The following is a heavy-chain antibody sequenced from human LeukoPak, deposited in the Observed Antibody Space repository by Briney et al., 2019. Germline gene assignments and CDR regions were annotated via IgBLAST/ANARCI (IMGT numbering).Heavy chain of an antibody. CDR1: GFTFSSYG. D-gene: IGHD3-10*01. V-gene: IGHV3-30*03. Sequence: GRSLRLSCAASGFTFSSYGMHWVRQAPGKGLEWVAVISYDGSNKYYADSVKGRFTISRDNAKNSLYLQMNSLRAEDTAVYYCARDLMVRGVSYYGMDVWGKGTTVTVSS. CDR2: ISYDGSNK. J-gene: IGHJ6*04. CDR3: ARDLMVRGVSYYGMDV.